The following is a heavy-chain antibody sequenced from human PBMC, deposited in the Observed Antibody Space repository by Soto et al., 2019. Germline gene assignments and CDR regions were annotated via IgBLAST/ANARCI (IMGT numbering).Heavy chain of an antibody. CDR3: TPLASGHYGYDF. CDR2: IKTKSSGGTT. V-gene: IGHV3-15*01. CDR1: GFAFSDAS. D-gene: IGHD3-3*01. Sequence: DVQLVESGGDLVKPGGSLRLSCAASGFAFSDASMSWVRQAPGKGLEWVGRIKTKSSGGTTDYAAPVKGRFTISRDDSKNTVYLQMDSLKAEDTAVYSCTPLASGHYGYDFWGQVTLVTVSS. J-gene: IGHJ4*02.